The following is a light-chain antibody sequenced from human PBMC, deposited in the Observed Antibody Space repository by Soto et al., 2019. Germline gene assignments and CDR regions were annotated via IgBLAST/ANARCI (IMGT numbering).Light chain of an antibody. V-gene: IGLV1-44*01. CDR2: SNT. J-gene: IGLJ3*02. CDR1: SSNIGSHT. CDR3: AAWDDSLNGGV. Sequence: QAVLTQPPSASGTPGQTIAISCSGGSSNIGSHTVNWYQQLPGTAPRLLIYSNTQRPSGVPDHFSGSKSGTSASLAISGLQSEYEGDYYCAAWDDSLNGGVFGGGTKVTVL.